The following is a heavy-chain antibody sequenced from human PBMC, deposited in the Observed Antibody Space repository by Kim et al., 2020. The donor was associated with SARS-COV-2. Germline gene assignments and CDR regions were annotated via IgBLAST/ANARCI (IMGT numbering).Heavy chain of an antibody. V-gene: IGHV3-53*01. J-gene: IGHJ4*02. D-gene: IGHD6-19*01. CDR3: ARQWLAGSGYFDY. Sequence: YAAPVKGRLPNYRDTAKNTLYLKMNSLRAEDTAVYYCARQWLAGSGYFDYWGQGTLVTVSS.